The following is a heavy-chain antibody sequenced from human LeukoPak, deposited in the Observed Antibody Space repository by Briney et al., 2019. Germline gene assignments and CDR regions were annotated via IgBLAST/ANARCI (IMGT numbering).Heavy chain of an antibody. CDR2: IHPDSSDK. J-gene: IGHJ4*02. D-gene: IGHD1-14*01. CDR1: GFTFRHSS. Sequence: TGGSLRLSCEASGFTFRHSSLSWIRQTPGKGLEWVANIHPDSSDKFYVDSMEGRFTISRDNTKNSLYLQIDNARLDDTGLYYCTRLPRETAGDYWGQGVPVIVSS. CDR3: TRLPRETAGDY. V-gene: IGHV3-7*03.